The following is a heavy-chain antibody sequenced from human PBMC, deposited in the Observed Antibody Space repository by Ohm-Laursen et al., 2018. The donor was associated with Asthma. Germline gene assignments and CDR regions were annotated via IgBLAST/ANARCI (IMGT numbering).Heavy chain of an antibody. D-gene: IGHD5-24*01. CDR3: ARDQGRRDGYTS. V-gene: IGHV3-11*06. Sequence: GFLRLSCTASGFTFSDYYMSWIRQAPGKGLEWVSYISSSSSYTNYADSVKGRFTISRDNAKNSLYLQMNSLRAEDTAVYYCARDQGRRDGYTSWGQGTLVTVSS. CDR2: ISSSSSYT. CDR1: GFTFSDYY. J-gene: IGHJ4*02.